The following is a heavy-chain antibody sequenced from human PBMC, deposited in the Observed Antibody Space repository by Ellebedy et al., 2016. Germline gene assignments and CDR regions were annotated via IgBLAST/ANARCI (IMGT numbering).Heavy chain of an antibody. CDR2: VNTFSGNT. V-gene: IGHV1-18*04. J-gene: IGHJ4*02. Sequence: ASVKVSXXASGYTFTTFSITWVRQVPGQGLELMGFVNTFSGNTKFAQKFQGRVSMTTDSSTHTAYMDLRSLRSDDTAMYYCAKTSGWGYGENWGQGTLVTVSS. D-gene: IGHD3-10*01. CDR3: AKTSGWGYGEN. CDR1: GYTFTTFS.